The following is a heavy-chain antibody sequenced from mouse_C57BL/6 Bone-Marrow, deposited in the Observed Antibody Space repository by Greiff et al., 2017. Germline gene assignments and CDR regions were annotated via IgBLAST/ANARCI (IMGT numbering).Heavy chain of an antibody. D-gene: IGHD1-1*01. J-gene: IGHJ2*01. CDR1: GFTFSSYA. Sequence: EVKLMESGEGLVKPGGSLKLSCAASGFTFSSYAMSWVRQTPEKRLEWVAYISSGGDYIYYADTVKGRFTISRDNARNTLYLQMSSLKSEDTAMYYCTREPLYYYGSVDYWGQGTTLTGSS. CDR3: TREPLYYYGSVDY. CDR2: ISSGGDYI. V-gene: IGHV5-9-1*02.